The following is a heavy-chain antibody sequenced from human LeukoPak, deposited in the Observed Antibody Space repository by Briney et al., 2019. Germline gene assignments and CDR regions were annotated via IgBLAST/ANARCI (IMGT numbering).Heavy chain of an antibody. Sequence: SETLSPTCTVSGGSITSHYWSWIRQPPGKGLEWIGYIHYTGSTNSNPSLKSRVTISVDTSKNQFSLKLSSVTAADTAVYYCAREKGQLGSGRGYFDYWGQGTLVTVSS. CDR3: AREKGQLGSGRGYFDY. V-gene: IGHV4-59*11. CDR1: GGSITSHY. D-gene: IGHD6-13*01. CDR2: IHYTGST. J-gene: IGHJ4*02.